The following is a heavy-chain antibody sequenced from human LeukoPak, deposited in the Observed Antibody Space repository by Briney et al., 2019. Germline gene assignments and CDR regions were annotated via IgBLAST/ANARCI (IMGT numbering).Heavy chain of an antibody. D-gene: IGHD3-22*01. CDR3: ARRYYGSSGRDAFDI. Sequence: ASVKVSCKASGYTFTGYYMHWVRQAPGQGLEWMGWINPNSGGTNYAQKFQGRVTMTRDTSISTAYMELSRLRSDDTAVYYCARRYYGSSGRDAFDIWGQGTMVTVSS. V-gene: IGHV1-2*02. CDR2: INPNSGGT. CDR1: GYTFTGYY. J-gene: IGHJ3*02.